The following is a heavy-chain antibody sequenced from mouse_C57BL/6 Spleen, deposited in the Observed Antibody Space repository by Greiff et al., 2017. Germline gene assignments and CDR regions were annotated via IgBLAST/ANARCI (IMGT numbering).Heavy chain of an antibody. D-gene: IGHD2-5*01. J-gene: IGHJ4*01. CDR3: ARLLYYSKGDMDY. Sequence: QVQLQQSGAELVRPGASVKLSCKASGYTFTDYYINWVKQRPGQGLEWIARIYPGSGNTYYNEKFKGKATLTAEKSSSTAYMQLSSLTSEDSAVYFCARLLYYSKGDMDYWGQGTSVTGSS. CDR2: IYPGSGNT. V-gene: IGHV1-76*01. CDR1: GYTFTDYY.